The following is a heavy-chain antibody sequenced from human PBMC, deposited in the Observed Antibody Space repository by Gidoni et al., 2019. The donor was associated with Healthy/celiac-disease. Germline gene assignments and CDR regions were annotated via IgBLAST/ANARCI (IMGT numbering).Heavy chain of an antibody. D-gene: IGHD4-4*01. CDR3: AKDPLQWNYYYYYGMDV. J-gene: IGHJ6*02. V-gene: IGHV3-30*18. CDR2: ISYDGSNK. CDR1: GFTFSLYG. Sequence: QVQLVESWGGVVQPGRSLRLSCAASGFTFSLYGMHWVRQAPGKGLEWVAVISYDGSNKYYADSVKGRFTISRDNSKNTLYLQMNSLRAEDTAVYYCAKDPLQWNYYYYYGMDVWGQGTTVTVSS.